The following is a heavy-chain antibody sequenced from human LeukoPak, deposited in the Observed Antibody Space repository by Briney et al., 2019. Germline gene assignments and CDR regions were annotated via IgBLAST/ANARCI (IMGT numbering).Heavy chain of an antibody. CDR3: ARNCCSGGSCYRNLYYYYYMDV. V-gene: IGHV4-39*01. Sequence: PSETLPLTCAVYGGSFSGYYWGWIRQPPGKGLEWIGSIYYSGSTYYNPSLKSRVTISVDTSKNQFSLKLSSVTAADTAVYYCARNCCSGGSCYRNLYYYYYMDVWGKGTTVTISS. J-gene: IGHJ6*03. D-gene: IGHD2-15*01. CDR2: IYYSGST. CDR1: GGSFSGYY.